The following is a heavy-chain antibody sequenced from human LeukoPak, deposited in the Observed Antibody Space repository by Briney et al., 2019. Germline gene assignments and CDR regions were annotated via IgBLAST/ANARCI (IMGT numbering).Heavy chain of an antibody. CDR1: GGSFSGYY. D-gene: IGHD2-15*01. CDR2: INHSGST. V-gene: IGHV4-34*01. J-gene: IGHJ4*02. Sequence: SETLSLTCGVYGGSFSGYYWNWIRQPPGKGLEWIGEINHSGSTNYNPSLKSRVTISVDTSKNQFSQKLSSVTAADTAVYHCARDSWDYWGQGTLVTVSS. CDR3: ARDSWDY.